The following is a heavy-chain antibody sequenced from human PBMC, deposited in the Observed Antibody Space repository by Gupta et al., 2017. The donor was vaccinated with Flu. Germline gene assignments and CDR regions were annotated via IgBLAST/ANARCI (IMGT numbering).Heavy chain of an antibody. CDR2: INPTSGGT. CDR1: GYTFTGYY. V-gene: IGHV1-2*02. Sequence: QVQLVQSGAEVKKPGASVKVSCKASGYTFTGYYMHWVRQAPGQGLEWMGWINPTSGGTNYAQKFQGRVTMTRDTSISTAYMELSRLRSDDTAVYYCARGKGVWGAVAAASDYWGQGTLVTVSS. D-gene: IGHD6-19*01. CDR3: ARGKGVWGAVAAASDY. J-gene: IGHJ4*02.